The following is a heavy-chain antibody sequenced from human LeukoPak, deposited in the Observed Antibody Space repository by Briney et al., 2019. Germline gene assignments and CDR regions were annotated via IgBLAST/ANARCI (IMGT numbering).Heavy chain of an antibody. D-gene: IGHD3-22*01. CDR2: ISGSTFYI. Sequence: GGSLRLSYAASGFSFIICSMKWVRQAPGKGLEWVSSISGSTFYISYADSVKGRLTISRDNAKNSLCLQMNSLRAEDTAVYYCARDWGTRYYYDSSGYDYWGQGTLVTVSS. CDR1: GFSFIICS. J-gene: IGHJ4*02. V-gene: IGHV3-21*01. CDR3: ARDWGTRYYYDSSGYDY.